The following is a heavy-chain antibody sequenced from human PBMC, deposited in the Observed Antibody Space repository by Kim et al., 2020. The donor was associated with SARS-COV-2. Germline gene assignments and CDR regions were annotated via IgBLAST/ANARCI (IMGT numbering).Heavy chain of an antibody. CDR3: ARDRSSGWLGGTYYYGMDV. D-gene: IGHD6-19*01. CDR1: GYTFTSYG. V-gene: IGHV1-18*04. J-gene: IGHJ6*02. Sequence: ASVKVSCKASGYTFTSYGISWVRQAPGQGLECMGWISAYNGNTNYAQKLQGRVTMTTDTSTSTAYMELRSLRSDDTAVYYCARDRSSGWLGGTYYYGMDVWGQGTTVTVSS. CDR2: ISAYNGNT.